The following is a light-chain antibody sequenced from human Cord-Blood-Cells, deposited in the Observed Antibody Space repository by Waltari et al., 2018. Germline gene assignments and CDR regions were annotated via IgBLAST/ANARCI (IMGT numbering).Light chain of an antibody. CDR1: QSVSSY. Sequence: EIVLTQSPATLSLSPGERATLSCRASQSVSSYFAWYQQKPGQAPRPLIYDASNRATGIPARFSGSGSGTDFTLTISSLEPQDFAVYYCQQRSNWPPTFGGGTKVEIK. J-gene: IGKJ4*01. V-gene: IGKV3-11*01. CDR3: QQRSNWPPT. CDR2: DAS.